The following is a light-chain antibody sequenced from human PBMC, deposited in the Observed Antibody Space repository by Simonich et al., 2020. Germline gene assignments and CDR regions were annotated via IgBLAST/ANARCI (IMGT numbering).Light chain of an antibody. V-gene: IGLV2-23*01. J-gene: IGLJ2*01. Sequence: QSALTQPASVSGSPGQSITISCTGTSSDVGSYNLVSWYQQHPGKAPNLSIYEGSKRPSGVSNRFSGSKSGNTASLTISGLQAEDEADYYCCSYAGSSNVVFGGGTKLTVL. CDR1: SSDVGSYNL. CDR2: EGS. CDR3: CSYAGSSNVV.